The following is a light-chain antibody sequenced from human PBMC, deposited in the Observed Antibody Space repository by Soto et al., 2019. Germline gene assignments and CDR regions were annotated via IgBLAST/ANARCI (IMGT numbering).Light chain of an antibody. CDR2: EVS. V-gene: IGLV2-14*01. CDR1: SSDVGDYNY. J-gene: IGLJ1*01. Sequence: QSALTQPASVSASPGQSITISCTGTSSDVGDYNYVSWYQQHPGKAPELMIYEVSNRPSGVSNRFSGSKSGNTASLTISGLQAEDEADYNCTSYTSRRTQVFGTGTKLTVL. CDR3: TSYTSRRTQV.